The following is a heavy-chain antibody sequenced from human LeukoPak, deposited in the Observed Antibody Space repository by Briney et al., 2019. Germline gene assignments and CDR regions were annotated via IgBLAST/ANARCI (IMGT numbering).Heavy chain of an antibody. J-gene: IGHJ4*02. D-gene: IGHD3-22*01. CDR3: ARGYYDSSGYSYPFDY. CDR1: GFTFRNFG. V-gene: IGHV4-59*01. Sequence: GSLRLSCAASGFTFRNFGMSWIRQPPGKGLEWIGYIYYSGSTNYNPSLKSRVTISVDTSKNQFSLKLSSVTAADTAVYYCARGYYDSSGYSYPFDYWGQGTLVTVSS. CDR2: IYYSGST.